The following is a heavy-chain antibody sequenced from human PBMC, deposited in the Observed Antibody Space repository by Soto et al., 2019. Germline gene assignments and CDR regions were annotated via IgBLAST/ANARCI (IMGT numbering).Heavy chain of an antibody. CDR1: GGSISSGGYY. CDR2: IYYSGST. J-gene: IGHJ3*02. D-gene: IGHD6-13*01. CDR3: ARATSSSWYDAFDI. V-gene: IGHV4-31*03. Sequence: SETLSLTCTVSGGSISSGGYYWSWIRQHPGKGLEWIGYIYYSGSTYYNPSLKSRVTISVDTSKNQFSLKLSSVTAAVSSVYYCARATSSSWYDAFDIWGQGTMVTVSS.